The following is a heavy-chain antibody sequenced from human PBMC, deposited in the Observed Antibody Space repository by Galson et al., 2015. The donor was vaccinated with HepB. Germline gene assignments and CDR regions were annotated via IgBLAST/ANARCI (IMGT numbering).Heavy chain of an antibody. D-gene: IGHD3-3*01. V-gene: IGHV3-30-3*01. J-gene: IGHJ4*02. CDR3: ARAFWSGYYMGIDY. CDR1: GFTFSSYA. CDR2: ISYDGSNK. Sequence: SLRLSCAASGFTFSSYAMHWVRQAPGKGLEWVAVISYDGSNKYYADSVKGRFTISRDNSKNTLYLQMNSLRAEDTAVYYCARAFWSGYYMGIDYWGQGTLVTVSS.